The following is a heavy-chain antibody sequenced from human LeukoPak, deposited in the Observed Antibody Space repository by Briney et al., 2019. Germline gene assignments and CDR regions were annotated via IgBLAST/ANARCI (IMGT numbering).Heavy chain of an antibody. CDR1: GFTLSNAW. V-gene: IGHV3-15*01. CDR2: IKSKTDGGTT. D-gene: IGHD3-22*01. J-gene: IGHJ4*02. CDR3: TTDYYDSSGYYHFDY. Sequence: PGGSLRLSCAASGFTLSNAWMSWVRQAPGKGLEWVGRIKSKTDGGTTDYAAPVKGRFTISRDDSKNTLYLQMNSLKTEDTAVYYCTTDYYDSSGYYHFDYWGQGTLVTVSS.